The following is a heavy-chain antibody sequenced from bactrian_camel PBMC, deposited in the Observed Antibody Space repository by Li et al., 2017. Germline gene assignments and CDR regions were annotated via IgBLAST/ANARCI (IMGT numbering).Heavy chain of an antibody. CDR3: AADPTKWWLLGY. CDR1: GFTFSSYA. CDR2: INSRGGST. J-gene: IGHJ6*01. V-gene: IGHV3S31*01. D-gene: IGHD2*01. Sequence: DVQLVESGGSLVQPGGSLRLSCAASGFTFSSYAMSWVRQAPGKGLEWVSAINSRGGSTYYADSVKGRFTISRDNAKNTLYLQMNSLKPEDTAMYYCAADPTKWWLLGYWGQGTQVTVS.